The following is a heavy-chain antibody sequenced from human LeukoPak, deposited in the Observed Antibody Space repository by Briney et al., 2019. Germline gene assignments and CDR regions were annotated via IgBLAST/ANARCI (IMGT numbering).Heavy chain of an antibody. D-gene: IGHD2-2*01. CDR2: ISSSSSYI. V-gene: IGHV3-21*01. CDR3: ARDCSSTSCYDY. J-gene: IGHJ4*02. CDR1: GFTFSSCS. Sequence: GGSLRLSCAASGFTFSSCSMNWVRQAPGKGLEWVSSISSSSSYIYYADSVKGRFTISRDNAKNSLYLQMNSLRAEDTAVYYCARDCSSTSCYDYWGQGTLVTVSS.